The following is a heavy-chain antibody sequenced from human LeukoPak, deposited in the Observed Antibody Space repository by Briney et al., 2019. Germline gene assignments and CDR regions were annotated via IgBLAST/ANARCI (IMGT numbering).Heavy chain of an antibody. Sequence: GGSLRLSCAASGFTFSSYAMSWVRQAPGKGLEWVSAISGSGGSTYYADSVKGRFTISRDNSKNTLYLQMNSLRAEDTAVYYCAKDGYSSGWVLDYFDYWGQGTLVTVSP. V-gene: IGHV3-23*01. CDR1: GFTFSSYA. J-gene: IGHJ4*02. CDR2: ISGSGGST. CDR3: AKDGYSSGWVLDYFDY. D-gene: IGHD6-19*01.